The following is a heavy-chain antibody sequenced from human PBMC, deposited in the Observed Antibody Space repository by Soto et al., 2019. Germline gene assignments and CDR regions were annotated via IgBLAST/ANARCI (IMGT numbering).Heavy chain of an antibody. J-gene: IGHJ3*02. D-gene: IGHD3-9*01. CDR1: GFMLPKST. V-gene: IGHV3-21*01. CDR3: ARVGTGSSTPLDI. CDR2: ITSASDYI. Sequence: GGSLRLSGLASGFMLPKSTMNWVRQAPGKGLEWVSSITSASDYIFYVDSVKGRFTISRDNANNSLYLQMNSLRAEDTAVYYCARVGTGSSTPLDIWGQGTMVTVSS.